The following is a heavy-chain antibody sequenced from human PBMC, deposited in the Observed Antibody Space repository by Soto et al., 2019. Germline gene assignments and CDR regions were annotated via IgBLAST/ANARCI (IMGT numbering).Heavy chain of an antibody. CDR1: GYTFTSYA. J-gene: IGHJ4*02. CDR3: ARDAMTTEFDY. V-gene: IGHV1-3*01. Sequence: VQLVQSGAEVKKPGASVKVSCKASGYTFTSYAMHWVRQAPGQRLEWMGWINAGDGNTKYSQKFQGRVTITRDTSASTACMELSSLRSEDTAVYYCARDAMTTEFDYWGQGTLVTVSS. D-gene: IGHD4-4*01. CDR2: INAGDGNT.